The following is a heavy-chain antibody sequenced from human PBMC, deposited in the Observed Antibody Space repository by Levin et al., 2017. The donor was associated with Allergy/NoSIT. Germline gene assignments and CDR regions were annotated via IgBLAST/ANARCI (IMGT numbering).Heavy chain of an antibody. D-gene: IGHD4-11*01. CDR2: ISAYNGNT. V-gene: IGHV1-18*01. CDR3: ARKDYIFNWFDP. CDR1: GYTFTSYG. J-gene: IGHJ5*02. Sequence: GESLKISCKASGYTFTSYGISWVRQAPGQGLEWMGWISAYNGNTNYAQKLQGRVTMTTDTSTSTAYMELRSLRSDDTAVYYCARKDYIFNWFDPWGQGTLVTVSS.